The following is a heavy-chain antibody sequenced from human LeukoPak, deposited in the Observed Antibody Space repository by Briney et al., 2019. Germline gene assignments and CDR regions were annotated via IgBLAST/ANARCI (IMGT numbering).Heavy chain of an antibody. Sequence: SETLSLTCAVYGGSFSGYYWSWIRQPPGKGLEWLGEINHSGSTNYNPSLKSRVTISVDTSKNQFSLKLSSVTAADTAVYYCARYKGSSWSYGPYNWFDPWGQGTLVTVSS. CDR2: INHSGST. J-gene: IGHJ5*02. CDR3: ARYKGSSWSYGPYNWFDP. CDR1: GGSFSGYY. D-gene: IGHD6-13*01. V-gene: IGHV4-34*01.